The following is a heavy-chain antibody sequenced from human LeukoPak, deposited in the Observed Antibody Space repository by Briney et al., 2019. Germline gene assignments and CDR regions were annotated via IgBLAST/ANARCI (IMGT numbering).Heavy chain of an antibody. CDR1: GYTFTSYG. CDR2: ISTYNGKT. D-gene: IGHD1-1*01. J-gene: IGHJ4*02. CDR3: AREERYLKLDY. Sequence: PAASVKVSCKASGYTFTSYGICWVRQAPGQGLEWMGWISTYNGKTNYAQKIQGRVTMTTDTSTSTAYMELRSLRSDDTAVYYCAREERYLKLDYWGQGTLVTVSS. V-gene: IGHV1-18*01.